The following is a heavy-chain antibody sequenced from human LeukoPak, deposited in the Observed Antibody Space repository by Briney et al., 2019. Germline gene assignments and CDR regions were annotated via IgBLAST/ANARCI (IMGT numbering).Heavy chain of an antibody. V-gene: IGHV3-66*01. Sequence: GGSLRLSCAASGFTVSNNYMNWVRQAPGKGLEWVSIIYSGGNTYYADSVKGRFTISRDNSKTTLYLQMNSLRAEDTAVYYCARDRDSSGYYGHYFDYWGQGTLVTVSS. CDR2: IYSGGNT. D-gene: IGHD3-22*01. J-gene: IGHJ4*02. CDR3: ARDRDSSGYYGHYFDY. CDR1: GFTVSNNY.